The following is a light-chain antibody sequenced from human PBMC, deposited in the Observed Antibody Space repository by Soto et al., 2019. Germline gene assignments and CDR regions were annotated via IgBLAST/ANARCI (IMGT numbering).Light chain of an antibody. V-gene: IGKV1-5*03. J-gene: IGKJ1*01. Sequence: IQMTQSPSTLSSSVGDRVTITCRASQTISSWLAWYQQKPGKAPKLLIYKASTLKSGVPSRFSGSGSGTEFTLTISSLQPDDFATYYCQHSNSYSEAFGQGTKVDIK. CDR1: QTISSW. CDR3: QHSNSYSEA. CDR2: KAS.